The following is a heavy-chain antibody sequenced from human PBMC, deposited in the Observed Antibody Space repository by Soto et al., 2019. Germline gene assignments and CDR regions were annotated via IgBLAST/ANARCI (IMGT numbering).Heavy chain of an antibody. CDR3: ARRYAYSSSWYGYGMDV. J-gene: IGHJ6*02. V-gene: IGHV4-31*03. CDR1: GGSISSGGYY. D-gene: IGHD6-13*01. CDR2: IYYSGST. Sequence: SETLSLTCTVSGGSISSGGYYWSWIRQHPGKGLEWIGYIYYSGSTYYNPSLKSRVTISVDTSKNQFSLKLSSVTAADTAVYYCARRYAYSSSWYGYGMDVWGQGTTVTVSS.